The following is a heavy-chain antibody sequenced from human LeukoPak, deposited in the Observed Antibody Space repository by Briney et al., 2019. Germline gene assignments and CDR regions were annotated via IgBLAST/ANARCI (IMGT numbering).Heavy chain of an antibody. CDR3: ARESTMVRGVIWARRKIDY. Sequence: SETLSLTCAVYGGSFSGYYWSWIRQPPGKGLEWIGEINHSGSTNYNPSLKNRVTISVDTSKNQFSLKLSSVTAADTAVYYCARESTMVRGVIWARRKIDYWGQGTLVTVSS. CDR1: GGSFSGYY. CDR2: INHSGST. D-gene: IGHD3-10*01. J-gene: IGHJ4*02. V-gene: IGHV4-34*01.